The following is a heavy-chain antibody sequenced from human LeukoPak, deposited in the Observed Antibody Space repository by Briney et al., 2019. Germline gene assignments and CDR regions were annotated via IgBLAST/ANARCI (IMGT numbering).Heavy chain of an antibody. V-gene: IGHV3-23*01. CDR2: ISPGGEIL. J-gene: IGHJ5*02. CDR1: GFTFSIHG. CDR3: ARASELRYFDWLFNWFDP. Sequence: PGGSLRLSCAASGFTFSIHGMNWVRQAPGKGLEWVSGISPGGEILYYADSVKGRFTISRDNSKNTLYLQMNSLRAEDTAVYYCARASELRYFDWLFNWFDPWGQGTLVTVSS. D-gene: IGHD3-9*01.